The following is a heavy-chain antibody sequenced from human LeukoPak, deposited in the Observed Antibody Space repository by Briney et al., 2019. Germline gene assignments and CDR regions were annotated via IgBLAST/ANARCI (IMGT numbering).Heavy chain of an antibody. CDR1: GGSFSGCY. D-gene: IGHD4-17*01. CDR2: INHSGST. CDR3: ARLYGARDY. V-gene: IGHV4-34*01. J-gene: IGHJ4*02. Sequence: SETLSLTCAVYGGSFSGCYWSWIRQPPGKGLEWIGEINHSGSTNYNPSLKSRVTISVDTSKNQFSLKLSSVTAADTAVYYCARLYGARDYWGQGTLVTVSS.